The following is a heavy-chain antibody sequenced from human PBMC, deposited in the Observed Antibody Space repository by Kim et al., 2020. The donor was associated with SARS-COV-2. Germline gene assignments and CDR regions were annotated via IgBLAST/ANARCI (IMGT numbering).Heavy chain of an antibody. CDR3: TRGFWIVES. D-gene: IGHD3-3*01. J-gene: IGHJ5*02. CDR2: GTT. Sequence: GTTEYAASVKGRFTISRDDSKSIAYLQMNSLKTEDTAVYYCTRGFWIVESWGQGTLVTVSS. V-gene: IGHV3-49*02.